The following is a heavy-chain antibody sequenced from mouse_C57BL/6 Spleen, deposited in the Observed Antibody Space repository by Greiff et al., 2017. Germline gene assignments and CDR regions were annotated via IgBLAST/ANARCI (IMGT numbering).Heavy chain of an antibody. V-gene: IGHV1-20*01. J-gene: IGHJ2*01. CDR1: GYSFTGYF. CDR3: ARRELQGYFDY. Sequence: VQLKESGPELVKPGDSVQISCKASGYSFTGYFMNWVMQSHGKSLEWIGRINPYNGDTFYNQKFKGKATLTVDKSSSTAHMELRSLTSEDSAVYYCARRELQGYFDYWGQGTTLTVSS. D-gene: IGHD1-1*01. CDR2: INPYNGDT.